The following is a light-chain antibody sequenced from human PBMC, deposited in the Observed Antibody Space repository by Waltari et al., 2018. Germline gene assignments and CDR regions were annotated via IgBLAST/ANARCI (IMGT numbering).Light chain of an antibody. CDR3: AAWDVSLNALI. CDR2: YDD. J-gene: IGLJ2*01. CDR1: SSNIGDSA. Sequence: QSALTQPPSVSGAPRQRVTISCSGSSSNIGDSAVNWYQQFPGKSPKLVLYYDDLLPYGVSDRFSGSKSGASASLAISGLQSEDEALYFCAAWDVSLNALIFGGGTKLTVL. V-gene: IGLV1-36*01.